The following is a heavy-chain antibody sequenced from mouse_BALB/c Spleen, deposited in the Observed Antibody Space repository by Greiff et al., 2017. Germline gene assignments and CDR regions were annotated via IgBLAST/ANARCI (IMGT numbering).Heavy chain of an antibody. V-gene: IGHV1-69*02. J-gene: IGHJ4*01. CDR3: ARMWYGNGYYAMDY. CDR2: IDPSDSYT. CDR1: GYTFTSYW. Sequence: QVQLQQPGAELVKPGASVKLSCKASGYTFTSYWMHWVKQRPGQGLEWIGEIDPSDSYTNYNQKFKGKATLTVDKSSSTAYMQLSSLTSEDSAVYYCARMWYGNGYYAMDYWGQGTSVTVSS. D-gene: IGHD2-10*02.